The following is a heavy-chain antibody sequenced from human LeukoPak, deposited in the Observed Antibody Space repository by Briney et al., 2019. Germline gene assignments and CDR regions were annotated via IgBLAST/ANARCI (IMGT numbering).Heavy chain of an antibody. V-gene: IGHV3-7*01. CDR1: GFTFRSHW. J-gene: IGHJ3*02. Sequence: PGGSLRLSCVGSGFTFRSHWVNWVRQSPGKGREWVANIKPDGIDKYYVDPARGRFTVSRDNAKNSAFLQMNSLRAEDTAIYYCATISAQTFDIWGQGTLVSVSS. D-gene: IGHD5-24*01. CDR3: ATISAQTFDI. CDR2: IKPDGIDK.